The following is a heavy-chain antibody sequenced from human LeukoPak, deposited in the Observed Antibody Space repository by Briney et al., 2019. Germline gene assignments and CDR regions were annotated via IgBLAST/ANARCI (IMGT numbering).Heavy chain of an antibody. CDR1: GFTFSSYS. J-gene: IGHJ4*02. V-gene: IGHV3-21*01. CDR3: ARVGWLQPIDY. CDR2: ISSSSSYI. Sequence: GGSLRLSCVASGFTFSSYSMNWVRQAPGKGLEWVSSISSSSSYIYYADSVKGRFTISRDNAKNSLYLQMNSLRAEDTAVYYCARVGWLQPIDYWGQGTLVTVSS. D-gene: IGHD5-24*01.